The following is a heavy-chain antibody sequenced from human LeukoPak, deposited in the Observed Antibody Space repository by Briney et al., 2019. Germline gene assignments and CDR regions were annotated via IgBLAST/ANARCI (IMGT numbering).Heavy chain of an antibody. D-gene: IGHD4-17*01. V-gene: IGHV1-24*01. CDR3: ARADGDYADYYYYYGMDV. J-gene: IGHJ6*02. CDR1: GYTLTELS. CDR2: FDPEDGET. Sequence: ASVKVSCKVSGYTLTELSMHWVRQAPGKGLEWMGGFDPEDGETIYAQKFQGRVTITADESTSTAYMELSSLRSEDTAVYYCARADGDYADYYYYYGMDVWGQGTTVTVSS.